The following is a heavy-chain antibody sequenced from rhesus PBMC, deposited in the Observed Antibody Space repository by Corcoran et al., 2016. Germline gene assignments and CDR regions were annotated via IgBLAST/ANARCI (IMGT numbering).Heavy chain of an antibody. D-gene: IGHD5-12*01. Sequence: QVQLQESGPGLVKPSETLSLTCAVSGGSVSSSNWWSWLRPPPGKGLEWIGYISGSSGSTYYNPSLKSRVTISTDTSKNQFSLKLSSVTAADTAVYYCAREGRIQLQGFDYWGQGVLVTVSS. CDR3: AREGRIQLQGFDY. CDR2: ISGSSGST. CDR1: GGSVSSSNW. V-gene: IGHV4-65*01. J-gene: IGHJ4*01.